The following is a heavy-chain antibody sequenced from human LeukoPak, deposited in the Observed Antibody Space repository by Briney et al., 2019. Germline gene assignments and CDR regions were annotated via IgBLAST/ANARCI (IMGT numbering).Heavy chain of an antibody. V-gene: IGHV3-9*01. Sequence: GRSLRLSCAASGFTFDDYAMHWVRQAPGKGLEWVSGISWNSGSIGYADSVKGRFTISRDNARNSLYLQMNSLRAEDTALYYCAKAQYPYSGSYSNPDYWGQGTLVTVSS. D-gene: IGHD1-26*01. CDR3: AKAQYPYSGSYSNPDY. J-gene: IGHJ4*02. CDR1: GFTFDDYA. CDR2: ISWNSGSI.